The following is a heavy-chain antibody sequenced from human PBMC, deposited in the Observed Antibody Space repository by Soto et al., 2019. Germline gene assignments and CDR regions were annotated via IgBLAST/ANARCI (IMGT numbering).Heavy chain of an antibody. CDR2: IYPGDSDT. D-gene: IGHD3-10*01. CDR3: AGGGVRGVITRTRDYYGMDV. Sequence: GESLKVSCKGSGYNFTNYWIGWVRQMPGKGLESMGIIYPGDSDTRYSPSFQGQVTISADKSISTAYLQWSSLKASDTAMYYCAGGGVRGVITRTRDYYGMDVWGQGTTVTVSS. J-gene: IGHJ6*02. V-gene: IGHV5-51*01. CDR1: GYNFTNYW.